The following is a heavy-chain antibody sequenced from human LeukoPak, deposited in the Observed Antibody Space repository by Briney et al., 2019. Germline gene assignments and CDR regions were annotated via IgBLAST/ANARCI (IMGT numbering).Heavy chain of an antibody. D-gene: IGHD2-2*02. CDR2: ISSSSSYI. Sequence: GGSLRLSCAASGFTFSSYSMNWVRQAPGKGLEWVSSISSSSSYIYYADSVKGRFTISRDNAKNSLYLQMNSLRAEDTAVYCCARAVELHCSSTSCYTNWFDPWGQGTLVTVSS. V-gene: IGHV3-21*01. CDR1: GFTFSSYS. J-gene: IGHJ5*02. CDR3: ARAVELHCSSTSCYTNWFDP.